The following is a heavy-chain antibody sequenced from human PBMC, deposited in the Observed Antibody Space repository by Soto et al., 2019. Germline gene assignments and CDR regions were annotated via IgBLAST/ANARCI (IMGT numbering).Heavy chain of an antibody. CDR1: GFTFSSYG. CDR3: AKRGPPSDIVVVPAALDHYYYYYGMSG. CDR2: ISYDGSNK. Sequence: GSLRLSCAASGFTFSSYGMHWVRQAPGKGLEWVAVISYDGSNKYYADSVKGRFTISRDNSKNTLYLQMNSLRAEDTAVYYCAKRGPPSDIVVVPAALDHYYYYYGMSGWGQGTTVTVSS. D-gene: IGHD2-2*01. J-gene: IGHJ6*02. V-gene: IGHV3-30*18.